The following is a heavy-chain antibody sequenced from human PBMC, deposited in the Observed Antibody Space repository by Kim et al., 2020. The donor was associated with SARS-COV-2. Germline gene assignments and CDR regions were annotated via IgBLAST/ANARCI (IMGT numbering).Heavy chain of an antibody. J-gene: IGHJ5*02. D-gene: IGHD3-10*01. CDR1: GFTFSDHY. Sequence: GGSLRLSCAASGFTFSDHYMDWVRQAPGKGLEWVGRTRNKANSYTTEYAASVKGRFTISRDDSKNSLYLQMNSLKTEDTAVYYCARVSEAYYDWFDPWGQGTLVTVSS. CDR3: ARVSEAYYDWFDP. V-gene: IGHV3-72*01. CDR2: TRNKANSYTT.